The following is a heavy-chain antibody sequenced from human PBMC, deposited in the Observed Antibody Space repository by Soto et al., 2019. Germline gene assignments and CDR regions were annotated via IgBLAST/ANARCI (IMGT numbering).Heavy chain of an antibody. Sequence: TLSLTCAVSGGSISSGGYSWSWIRQPPGKGLEWIGYIYHSGSTYYNPSLKSRVTISVDRSKNQFSLKLSSVTAADTAVYYCATVYDGYFDYWGQGTLVTVSS. V-gene: IGHV4-30-2*01. CDR2: IYHSGST. J-gene: IGHJ4*02. CDR3: ATVYDGYFDY. D-gene: IGHD5-12*01. CDR1: GGSISSGGYS.